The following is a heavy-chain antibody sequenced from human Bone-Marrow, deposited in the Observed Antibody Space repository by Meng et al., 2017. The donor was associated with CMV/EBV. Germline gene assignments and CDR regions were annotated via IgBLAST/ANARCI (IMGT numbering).Heavy chain of an antibody. D-gene: IGHD2-2*01. V-gene: IGHV4-4*07. CDR3: ARVVGYCSSTSCYGWFDP. J-gene: IGHJ5*02. CDR2: IYTSGST. Sequence: GSLRLSCTVSGGSISSYYWSWIRQPAGKGLEWIGRIYTSGSTNYNPSLKSRVTMSVDTSKNQFSLKLSSVTAADTAVYYCARVVGYCSSTSCYGWFDPWGQGTLVTVSS. CDR1: GGSISSYY.